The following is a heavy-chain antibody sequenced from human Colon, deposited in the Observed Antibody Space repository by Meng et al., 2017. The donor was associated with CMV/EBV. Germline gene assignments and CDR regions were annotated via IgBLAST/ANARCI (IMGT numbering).Heavy chain of an antibody. V-gene: IGHV4-34*01. Sequence: SETLSLTCAVYGGSFSGYYWSWIRQPPGKGLEWIGEINHSGSTNYNPSLKSRVTISVDTSKNQFSLKLSSVTAADTAVYYCARDLRGSGRYYYGMDVWGQGTTVTVSS. J-gene: IGHJ6*02. CDR3: ARDLRGSGRYYYGMDV. D-gene: IGHD3-10*01. CDR1: GGSFSGYY. CDR2: INHSGST.